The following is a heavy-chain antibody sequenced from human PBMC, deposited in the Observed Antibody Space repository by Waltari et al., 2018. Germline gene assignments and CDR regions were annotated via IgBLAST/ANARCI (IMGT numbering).Heavy chain of an antibody. D-gene: IGHD2-21*02. CDR2: INPNGGAT. Sequence: LVQSGAEVMKPGASVKVSCKVSRDAITEHYIHWVRQVPGQGLEWMGWINPNGGATNYARNYRGRITVTWDTSATTSYMGLSGLRSDDTAVYYCAREYCGGDCRLFDYWGQGTLVTVSS. V-gene: IGHV1-2*02. J-gene: IGHJ4*01. CDR3: AREYCGGDCRLFDY. CDR1: RDAITEHY.